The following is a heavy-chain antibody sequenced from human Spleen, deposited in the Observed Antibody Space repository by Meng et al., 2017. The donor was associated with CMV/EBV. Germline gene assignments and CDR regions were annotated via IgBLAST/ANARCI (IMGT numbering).Heavy chain of an antibody. CDR2: ISSSGSTI. Sequence: GESLKISCAASGFTFSSYGIHWVRQAPGKGLEWVSYISSSGSTIYYADSVKGRFTISRDNAKNSLYLQVNSLRAEDTAVYYCARSYDFWSASFDYWGQGTLVTVSS. D-gene: IGHD3-3*01. J-gene: IGHJ4*02. CDR3: ARSYDFWSASFDY. CDR1: GFTFSSYG. V-gene: IGHV3-48*03.